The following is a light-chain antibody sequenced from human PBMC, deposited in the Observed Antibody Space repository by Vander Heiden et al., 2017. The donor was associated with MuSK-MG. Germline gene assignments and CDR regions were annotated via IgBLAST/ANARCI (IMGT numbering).Light chain of an antibody. V-gene: IGKV3-20*01. CDR2: DAS. Sequence: IVLTQSPGTLSLSPGERATLSCRASQSVIINYVAWYQQRPGQAPRLLIYDASSRATGIADRFRGSGSGTDFTLTINGLEPEDSAVYYCQQYGTSPFTFGQGTKLEIK. J-gene: IGKJ2*01. CDR1: QSVIINY. CDR3: QQYGTSPFT.